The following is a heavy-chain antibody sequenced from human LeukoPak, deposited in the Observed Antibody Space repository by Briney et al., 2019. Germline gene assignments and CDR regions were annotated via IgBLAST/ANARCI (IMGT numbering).Heavy chain of an antibody. CDR3: ARENYYDSSSYGMDV. D-gene: IGHD3-22*01. CDR2: MKGGGET. V-gene: IGHV3-23*01. Sequence: GGSLRLSCAASGFSFTNYAMSWVRQAPARGPEWLSSMKGGGETFYADSVKGRFTLSRDDSRNTLYLQMGSLRAEDMAVYYCARENYYDSSSYGMDVWGQGTTVTVSS. CDR1: GFSFTNYA. J-gene: IGHJ6*02.